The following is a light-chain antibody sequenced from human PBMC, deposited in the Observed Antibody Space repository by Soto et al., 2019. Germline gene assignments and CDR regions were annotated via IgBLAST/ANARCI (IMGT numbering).Light chain of an antibody. Sequence: EIVLTQSPGTLSLSPGERATLSCRASQTVSSVHLAWYQQKPGQSPRLLIYGASTRATDIPARFSGGGSGTEFTLTINSLQSEDVAVYYCHQVNDWPRGTFGQGTKVDI. CDR2: GAS. CDR3: HQVNDWPRGT. V-gene: IGKV3-15*01. J-gene: IGKJ1*01. CDR1: QTVSSVH.